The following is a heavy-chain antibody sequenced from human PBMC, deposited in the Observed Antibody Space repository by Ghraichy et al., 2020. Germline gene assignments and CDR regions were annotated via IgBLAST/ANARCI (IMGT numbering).Heavy chain of an antibody. V-gene: IGHV4-39*07. Sequence: SETLSLTCTVSGGSISSSSYYWGWIRQPPGKGLEWIGSIYYSGSTYYNPSLKSRVTMSVDTSKNQFSLKLSSVTAADTAVYYCARAMVRGVSNYYYYGMDVWGQGTTVTVSS. D-gene: IGHD3-10*01. CDR2: IYYSGST. J-gene: IGHJ6*02. CDR1: GGSISSSSYY. CDR3: ARAMVRGVSNYYYYGMDV.